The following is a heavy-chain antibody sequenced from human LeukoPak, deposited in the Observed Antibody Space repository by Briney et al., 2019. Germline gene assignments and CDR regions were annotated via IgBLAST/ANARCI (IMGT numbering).Heavy chain of an antibody. CDR1: GVSISSSNSY. V-gene: IGHV4-39*07. CDR3: AREIVGAYDY. CDR2: IYYSGST. D-gene: IGHD1-26*01. Sequence: PSGTLSLTCTVSGVSISSSNSYWGWIRQPPGKGLEWIGSIYYSGSTYYNPSLKSRVTISVDTSKNQFSLKLSSVTAADTAVYYCAREIVGAYDYWGQGTLVTVSS. J-gene: IGHJ4*02.